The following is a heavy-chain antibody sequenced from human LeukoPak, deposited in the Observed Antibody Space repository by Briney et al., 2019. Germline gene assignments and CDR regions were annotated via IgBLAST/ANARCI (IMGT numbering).Heavy chain of an antibody. CDR2: IYHSGST. V-gene: IGHV4-30-2*01. CDR3: ARGLPAISAYSGSYLFDY. J-gene: IGHJ4*02. CDR1: GGSISSGGYY. Sequence: PSQTLSLTCTVSGGSISSGGYYWSWIRQPPGKGLEWIGYIYHSGSTYYNPSLKSRDTISVDRSKNQFSLKLSSVTAADTAVYYCARGLPAISAYSGSYLFDYWGQGTLVTVSS. D-gene: IGHD1-26*01.